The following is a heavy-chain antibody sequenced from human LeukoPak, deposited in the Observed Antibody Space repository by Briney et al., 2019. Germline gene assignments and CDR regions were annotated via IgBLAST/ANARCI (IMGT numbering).Heavy chain of an antibody. V-gene: IGHV3-23*01. CDR1: GFTFSNYW. J-gene: IGHJ4*02. CDR2: IGGSGRNT. CDR3: AKDPMVRGATYDC. Sequence: GGSLRLSCAASGFTFSNYWMIWVRQAPGKGLEWVSAIGGSGRNTYYADSMRGCFIISRDNSKNTLYLQMNSLRAEDTAIYYCAKDPMVRGATYDCWGQGTLVTVSS. D-gene: IGHD3-10*01.